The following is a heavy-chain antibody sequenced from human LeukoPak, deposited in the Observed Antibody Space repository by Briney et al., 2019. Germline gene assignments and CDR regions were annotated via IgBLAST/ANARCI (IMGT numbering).Heavy chain of an antibody. CDR1: GFTFSSYW. CDR3: ARELPSYYYDRSGYFFPALRKKWFDP. V-gene: IGHV3-7*03. D-gene: IGHD3-22*01. J-gene: IGHJ5*02. CDR2: IKQDGSEK. Sequence: GGSLRLSCAASGFTFSSYWMTWVRQAPGKGLEWVAHIKQDGSEKYYVDSVKGRFTISRDNAKNTLYLQMNSLRSDDTAVYYCARELPSYYYDRSGYFFPALRKKWFDPWGQGTQVTVSS.